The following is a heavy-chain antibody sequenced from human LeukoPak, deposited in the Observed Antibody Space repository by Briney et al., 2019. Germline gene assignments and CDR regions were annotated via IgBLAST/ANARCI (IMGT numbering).Heavy chain of an antibody. J-gene: IGHJ4*02. D-gene: IGHD3-22*01. CDR1: GFTHCEFA. V-gene: IGHV3-49*03. CDR3: TVPTSRAYYHDSAAFDY. Sequence: GGTLRLSRTVSGFTHCEFATSCFRQAPGKGLEWGGFIRRKAYGGTTEYAASVKGRFTISRDDSKSSAYLQMHSLKTEDTAVYYCTVPTSRAYYHDSAAFDYWGQGTLVTVSS. CDR2: IRRKAYGGTT.